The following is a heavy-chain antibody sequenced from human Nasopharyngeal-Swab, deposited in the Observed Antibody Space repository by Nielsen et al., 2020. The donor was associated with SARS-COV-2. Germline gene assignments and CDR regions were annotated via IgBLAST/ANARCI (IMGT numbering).Heavy chain of an antibody. Sequence: AGSLRLSCAASGFTFNIYAMAWVRRAPGRGLEWVSAISASGGSTYYRNSVKGRFSISRDNSKNTLFLQMNSLTVDDTALYYCAKDDVVRGDAFDFWGQGTMVTVSS. J-gene: IGHJ3*01. CDR3: AKDDVVRGDAFDF. CDR1: GFTFNIYA. V-gene: IGHV3-23*01. D-gene: IGHD3-10*01. CDR2: ISASGGST.